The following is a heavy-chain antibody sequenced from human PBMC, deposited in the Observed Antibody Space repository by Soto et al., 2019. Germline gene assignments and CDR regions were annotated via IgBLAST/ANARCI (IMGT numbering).Heavy chain of an antibody. J-gene: IGHJ4*02. CDR2: IIPMFGTA. Sequence: QVQLVQSGAEVKKPESSVKVSCKAPGGTFRTYAISWVRQAPGQGLEWMGGIIPMFGTANYAQRFQDRVTMTADESTNTVYMELSSLRSEDTAVYFCASGIQLWLRRINNGYSGWGQGTLVTVSS. D-gene: IGHD5-18*01. V-gene: IGHV1-69*12. CDR3: ASGIQLWLRRINNGYSG. CDR1: GGTFRTYA.